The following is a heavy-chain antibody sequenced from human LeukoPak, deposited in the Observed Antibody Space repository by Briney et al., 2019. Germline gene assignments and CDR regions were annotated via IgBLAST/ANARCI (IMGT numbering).Heavy chain of an antibody. CDR1: GFTFSSYS. D-gene: IGHD6-19*01. J-gene: IGHJ4*02. CDR3: ARGGQSSSWFWID. CDR2: ISSSSSYI. V-gene: IGHV3-21*01. Sequence: PGGSLRLSCAASGFTFSSYSMNWVRQAPGKGLEWVSSISSSSSYIYYADSVKGRFTISRDNAKNSLYLQMNSLRAEDTAVYYCARGGQSSSWFWIDWGQGTQVTVSS.